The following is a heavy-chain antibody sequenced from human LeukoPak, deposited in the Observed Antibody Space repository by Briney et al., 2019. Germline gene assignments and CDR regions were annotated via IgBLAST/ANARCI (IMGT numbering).Heavy chain of an antibody. CDR2: IRYDGSNK. CDR3: AKAYCSSTRCSSDLYFQH. D-gene: IGHD2-2*01. CDR1: GFPFSSYG. J-gene: IGHJ1*01. V-gene: IGHV3-30*02. Sequence: PGGSLRLSCAASGFPFSSYGMHWVRQAPGKGLEWVAFIRYDGSNKYYADSVKGRLTISRDNSKNTLCLQMNSLRAEDTAVYYCAKAYCSSTRCSSDLYFQHWGQGTLVTVSS.